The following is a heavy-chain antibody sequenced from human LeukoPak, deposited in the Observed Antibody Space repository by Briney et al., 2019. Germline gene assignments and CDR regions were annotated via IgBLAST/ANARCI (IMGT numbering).Heavy chain of an antibody. CDR2: IWYDGSNK. J-gene: IGHJ4*02. V-gene: IGHV3-33*01. Sequence: GGSLRLSCAASGFTYSYGMHWVRQAPGKGLEWVAVIWYDGSNKYYADSVKGRFTISRDNAKNTLYLQMNSLRAEDTAVYYCARDAPGNTALDYWGQGTLVTVSS. CDR1: GFTYSYG. D-gene: IGHD5-18*01. CDR3: ARDAPGNTALDY.